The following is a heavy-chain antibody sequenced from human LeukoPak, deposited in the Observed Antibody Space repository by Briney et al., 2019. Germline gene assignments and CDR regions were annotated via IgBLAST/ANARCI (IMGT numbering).Heavy chain of an antibody. Sequence: SVKVSCKASGGTFSSYAISWVRQAPGQGLEWMGGIIPIFGTANYAQKFQGRVTITADESTSTAYMELSSLRSEDTAVYYCARVFYTAMVTNYYYGMDVWGQGTTVTVSS. D-gene: IGHD5-18*01. V-gene: IGHV1-69*13. CDR2: IIPIFGTA. CDR1: GGTFSSYA. CDR3: ARVFYTAMVTNYYYGMDV. J-gene: IGHJ6*02.